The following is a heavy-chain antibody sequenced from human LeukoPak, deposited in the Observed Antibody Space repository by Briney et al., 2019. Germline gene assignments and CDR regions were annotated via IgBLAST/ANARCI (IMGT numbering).Heavy chain of an antibody. V-gene: IGHV4-61*01. J-gene: IGHJ5*02. CDR1: GGSVSSVSYY. D-gene: IGHD1-1*01. CDR3: ARDLNWNAGQFDP. Sequence: PSETLSLTCTVYGGSVSSVSYYWSWIRQPPGKGLEWIGYIYYSGSTNYNPSLKSRVTISVNTSQNQFSLKLSSVTAADTAVYYCARDLNWNAGQFDPWGQGTLVTVSS. CDR2: IYYSGST.